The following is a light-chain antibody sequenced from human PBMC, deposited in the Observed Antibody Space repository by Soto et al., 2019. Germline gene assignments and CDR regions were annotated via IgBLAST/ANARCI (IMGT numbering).Light chain of an antibody. CDR1: QSISTN. CDR2: GAS. V-gene: IGKV3-15*01. Sequence: EIVMTQSPATLYVSPGDGAALSGRASQSISTNLAWYQQKPGQAPRLLIYGASTRAAGIPARFSGSRSGTEFTLTISSLLSEDFAVYYCQQYDNRPPITFGQGTRLEIK. J-gene: IGKJ5*01. CDR3: QQYDNRPPIT.